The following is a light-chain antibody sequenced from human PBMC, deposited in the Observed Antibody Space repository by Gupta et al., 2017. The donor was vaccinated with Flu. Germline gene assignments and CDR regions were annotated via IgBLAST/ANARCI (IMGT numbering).Light chain of an antibody. V-gene: IGKV1-39*01. CDR2: GAS. CDR3: QTSNNPPRI. CDR1: QIINTY. J-gene: IGKJ4*01. Sequence: DINMPKSPLSLSASVGDRVTITCRASQIINTYVNWYKQKPGQAPTLLIYGASSLQSGVPSIFRGSVSGKDDNPTISRVQPEVSATYYCQTSNNPPRIFGGGTKVE.